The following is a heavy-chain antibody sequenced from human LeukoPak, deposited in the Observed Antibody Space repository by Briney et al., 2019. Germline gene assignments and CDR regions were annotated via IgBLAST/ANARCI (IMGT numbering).Heavy chain of an antibody. V-gene: IGHV1-2*02. D-gene: IGHD5-12*01. CDR3: ARDHRLACTGYDMPAD. CDR1: GYTFTDHY. J-gene: IGHJ4*02. Sequence: ASVKVSCKASGYTFTDHYLYWVRQAPGQGLEWMGWLNPRSGATRYAQRFQGRITMTRDTSKSTAYMELTRLTSDDTAIYYCARDHRLACTGYDMPADWGQGSLVTISS. CDR2: LNPRSGAT.